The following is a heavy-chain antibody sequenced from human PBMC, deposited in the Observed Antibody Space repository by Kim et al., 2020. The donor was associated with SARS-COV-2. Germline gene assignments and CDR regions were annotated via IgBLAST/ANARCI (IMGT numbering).Heavy chain of an antibody. V-gene: IGHV3-7*03. D-gene: IGHD4-17*01. CDR2: K. Sequence: KCYLDSVEGRVTIARDNAKNSLFLQMNSLRAEDTAVYYCARDPHRGGDYDYWGQGTLVTVSS. J-gene: IGHJ4*02. CDR3: ARDPHRGGDYDY.